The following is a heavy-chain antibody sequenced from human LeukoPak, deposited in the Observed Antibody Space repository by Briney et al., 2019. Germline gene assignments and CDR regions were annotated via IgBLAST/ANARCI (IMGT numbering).Heavy chain of an antibody. V-gene: IGHV3-30*18. CDR3: AKDRRRPDSSGYYGAWGLDAFDI. Sequence: HPGGSLRLSCAASGFTFSSYGMHWVRRAPGKGLECVAVISYDGTNKYYADSVKGRFTISRDNSKNTLYLQMNSLRAEDTAVYYCAKDRRRPDSSGYYGAWGLDAFDIWGQGTMVTVSS. J-gene: IGHJ3*02. D-gene: IGHD3-22*01. CDR2: ISYDGTNK. CDR1: GFTFSSYG.